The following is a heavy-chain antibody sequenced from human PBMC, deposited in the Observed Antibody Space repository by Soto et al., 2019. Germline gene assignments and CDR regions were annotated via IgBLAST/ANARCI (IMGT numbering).Heavy chain of an antibody. CDR3: ARSNWGLGYYYGMDV. D-gene: IGHD2-21*01. CDR2: IDPSDSYT. Sequence: GESLRISCKGSGYSFTSYWISWVRQMPGKGLEWMGRIDPSDSYTNYSPSFQGHVTTSADKSISTAYLQWSSLKASDTAMYYCARSNWGLGYYYGMDVWGQGTTVTVSS. V-gene: IGHV5-10-1*01. J-gene: IGHJ6*02. CDR1: GYSFTSYW.